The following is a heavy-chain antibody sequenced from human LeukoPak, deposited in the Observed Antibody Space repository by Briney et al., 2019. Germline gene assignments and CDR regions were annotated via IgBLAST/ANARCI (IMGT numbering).Heavy chain of an antibody. V-gene: IGHV4-59*01. J-gene: IGHJ4*02. CDR3: ARQDYGDYRGAFGY. CDR2: IYYSGST. Sequence: PSETLSLTCTVSGGSISSYYWSWIRQPPGKGLEWIGYIYYSGSTNYNPSLKSQVTISVDTSKNQFSLKLSSVTAADTAVYYCARQDYGDYRGAFGYWGQGTLGTVSS. CDR1: GGSISSYY. D-gene: IGHD4-17*01.